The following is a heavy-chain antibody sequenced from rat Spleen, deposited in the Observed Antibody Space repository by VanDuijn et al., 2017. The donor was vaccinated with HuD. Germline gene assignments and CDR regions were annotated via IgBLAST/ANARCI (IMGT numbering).Heavy chain of an antibody. V-gene: IGHV5-31*01. CDR1: GITFTNYW. CDR2: ITNTGDST. CDR3: ARHNNFWYFDF. D-gene: IGHD1-10*01. Sequence: EVQLVESGGGLVQPGGSLKLSCVASGITFTNYWMTWIRQAPGKGLEWIASITNTGDSTYYLDSVKGRFTISRDNAKTTLYLQMHSLRSEDTATDYCARHNNFWYFDFRGPGTMVTVSS. J-gene: IGHJ1*01.